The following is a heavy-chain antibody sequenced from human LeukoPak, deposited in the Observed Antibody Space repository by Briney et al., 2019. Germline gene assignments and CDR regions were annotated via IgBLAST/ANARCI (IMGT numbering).Heavy chain of an antibody. D-gene: IGHD2-2*01. CDR3: ARDYSTSCWFDY. J-gene: IGHJ4*02. V-gene: IGHV3-21*01. CDR1: GFTFSSYS. Sequence: GGSLRLSCAASGFTFSSYSMNWVRQAPGKGLEWVSSISSSSSYIYYADSVKGRFTISRDNAKNSLYLQMNSLRAEDTAVYYCARDYSTSCWFDYWGQGTLVTVSS. CDR2: ISSSSSYI.